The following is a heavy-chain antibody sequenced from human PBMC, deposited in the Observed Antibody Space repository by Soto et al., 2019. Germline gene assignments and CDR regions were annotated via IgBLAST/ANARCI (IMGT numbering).Heavy chain of an antibody. V-gene: IGHV4-4*02. CDR2: IYHSGST. Sequence: ETLSLTCAASGGSVSSSNWWSWVRQPPGKGLEWIGEIYHSGSTNYNPPLKSRVTISVDKSKNQFSLKLSSVTAADTAVYYCARRGNYYGSGEYYYYGMDVWGRGTTVTVSS. J-gene: IGHJ6*02. CDR3: ARRGNYYGSGEYYYYGMDV. CDR1: GGSVSSSNW. D-gene: IGHD3-10*01.